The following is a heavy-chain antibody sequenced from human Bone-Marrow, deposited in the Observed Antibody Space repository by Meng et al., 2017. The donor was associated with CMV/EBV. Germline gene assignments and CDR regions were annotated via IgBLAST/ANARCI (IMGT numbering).Heavy chain of an antibody. V-gene: IGHV4-4*07. J-gene: IGHJ4*02. CDR2: IQVIGHT. D-gene: IGHD3-16*01. Sequence: QVQIQESGPGLLKPSETLSLTGIVSGASTKNYNWNWVRQPAGQGLEWIGLIQVIGHTVYNPSLKSRVTVSLDASKSQFSLTLNSVTAADTATYYCAGSRPGGGACDYWGQGILVTVSS. CDR1: GASTKNYN. CDR3: AGSRPGGGACDY.